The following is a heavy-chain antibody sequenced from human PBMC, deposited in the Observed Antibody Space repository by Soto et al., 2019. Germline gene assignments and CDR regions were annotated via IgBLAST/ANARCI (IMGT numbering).Heavy chain of an antibody. CDR3: AREHYGDYAFDI. Sequence: QVQLVESGGGVVQPGTSLRLSCAASGFTFSTYIMHWVRQAPGKGLEWVALIWYDGSDKYYADSVKGRFTISRDNSKNTLYLQMNSLRAEDTAVYYCAREHYGDYAFDIWGQGTMVTVSS. V-gene: IGHV3-33*01. D-gene: IGHD4-17*01. CDR1: GFTFSTYI. CDR2: IWYDGSDK. J-gene: IGHJ3*02.